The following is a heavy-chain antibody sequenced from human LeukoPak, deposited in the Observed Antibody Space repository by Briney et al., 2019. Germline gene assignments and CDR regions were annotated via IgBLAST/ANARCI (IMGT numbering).Heavy chain of an antibody. CDR3: ARGPPMIVVVEYFQH. CDR1: GYTFTSYD. V-gene: IGHV1-8*01. Sequence: ASVKVSCKASGYTFTSYDINWVRQATGQGLEWMGWMNPNSGNTGYAQKFQGRVTMTRNTSISTAYMELSSLRSEDTAVYYCARGPPMIVVVEYFQHWGQGTLVTVSS. D-gene: IGHD3-22*01. J-gene: IGHJ1*01. CDR2: MNPNSGNT.